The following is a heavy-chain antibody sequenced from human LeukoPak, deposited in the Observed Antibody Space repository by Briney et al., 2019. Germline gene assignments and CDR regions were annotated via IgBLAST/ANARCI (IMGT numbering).Heavy chain of an antibody. CDR1: GYTFTGYY. J-gene: IGHJ4*02. V-gene: IGHV1-2*02. Sequence: GASVTVSCKTSGYTFTGYYIHWVRQAPGQGLQWLGWINPNSGGTNYAQNFQGRVTMTRDTSISTAYMELSSLRSDDTAVYYCARVLPYCAGDCPPYFDYWGQGTLVTVSS. CDR2: INPNSGGT. D-gene: IGHD2-21*02. CDR3: ARVLPYCAGDCPPYFDY.